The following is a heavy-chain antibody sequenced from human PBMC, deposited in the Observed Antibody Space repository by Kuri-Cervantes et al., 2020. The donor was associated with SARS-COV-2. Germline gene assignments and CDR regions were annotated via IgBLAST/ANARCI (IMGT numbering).Heavy chain of an antibody. V-gene: IGHV3-15*01. D-gene: IGHD6-13*01. CDR3: TRGFRYSSSWRPLYAFDI. J-gene: IGHJ3*02. Sequence: LSLTCAASGFTFSNAWMSWVRQAPGKGLEWVGRIKSKTDGGTTDYAAPVKGRFTISRDDSKNTLYLQMNSLKTEDTAVYYCTRGFRYSSSWRPLYAFDIWGQGTMVTVSS. CDR2: IKSKTDGGTT. CDR1: GFTFSNAW.